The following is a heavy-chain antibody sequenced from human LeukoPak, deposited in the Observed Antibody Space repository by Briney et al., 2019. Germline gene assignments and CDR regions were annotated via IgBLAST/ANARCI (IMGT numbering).Heavy chain of an antibody. J-gene: IGHJ3*02. D-gene: IGHD3-22*01. V-gene: IGHV3-23*01. CDR1: GCTFSSYA. CDR2: ISGSGGTT. Sequence: PGGSQRLSCAASGCTFSSYAMSWVRQPPGKGLEWVSAISGSGGTTYDAASVKGRITISRDNSKNTLYLQMNSLRAEYTAGEYCAKGKDSSGYYYLDAFDIWGQGTMVTVSS. CDR3: AKGKDSSGYYYLDAFDI.